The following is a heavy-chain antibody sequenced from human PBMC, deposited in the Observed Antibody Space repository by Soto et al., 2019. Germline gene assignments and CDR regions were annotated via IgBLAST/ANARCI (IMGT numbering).Heavy chain of an antibody. CDR1: GFTFSSYG. J-gene: IGHJ4*02. CDR2: ISGSGGST. D-gene: IGHD6-19*01. Sequence: PGGSLRLSCAASGFTFSSYGMHWVRQAPGKGLEWVSAISGSGGSTYYADSVKGRFTISRDNSKNTLYLQMNSLRAEDTAVYYCAKATRIAVAGTLDYWGQGTLVTVSS. V-gene: IGHV3-23*01. CDR3: AKATRIAVAGTLDY.